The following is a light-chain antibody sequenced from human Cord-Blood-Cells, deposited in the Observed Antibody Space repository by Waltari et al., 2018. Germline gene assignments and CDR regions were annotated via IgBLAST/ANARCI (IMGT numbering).Light chain of an antibody. CDR1: QSVSSY. CDR2: DAS. Sequence: EIVLTQSPATLSLSPGERATLYCRASQSVSSYLAWYQQTPGQAPRLLIYDASNRATGIPARFSGSGSGTDFTLTISSLEPEDFAVYYCQQRSNWPLLTFGGGTKVEIK. CDR3: QQRSNWPLLT. J-gene: IGKJ4*01. V-gene: IGKV3-11*01.